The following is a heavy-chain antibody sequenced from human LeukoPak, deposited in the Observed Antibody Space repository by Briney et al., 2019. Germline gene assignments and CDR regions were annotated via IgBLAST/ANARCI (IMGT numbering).Heavy chain of an antibody. V-gene: IGHV3-11*04. CDR2: ISGSGSTI. CDR3: AKDQSGFWSGYPLVVDY. D-gene: IGHD3-3*01. Sequence: GGSLRLSCAASGFTFSDYYMNWIRQAPGKGLEWLSSISGSGSTIYYADSVKGRFTISRDNSKNTLYLQMNSLRAEDTAVYYCAKDQSGFWSGYPLVVDYWGQGTLVTVSS. J-gene: IGHJ4*02. CDR1: GFTFSDYY.